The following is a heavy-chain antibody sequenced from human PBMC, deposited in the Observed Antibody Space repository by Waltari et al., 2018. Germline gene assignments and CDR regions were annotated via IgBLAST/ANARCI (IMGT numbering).Heavy chain of an antibody. Sequence: QVQLVQSGAEVKKPGASVKVSCKASGYTFTGYYMHWVRQAPGQGLEWMGWINPNSGGTNYEQKFQGRVTMTRDTSISTAYMELSRLRSDDTAVYYCARENYGPADAFDIWGQGTMVTVSS. CDR2: INPNSGGT. V-gene: IGHV1-2*02. CDR3: ARENYGPADAFDI. D-gene: IGHD1-7*01. J-gene: IGHJ3*02. CDR1: GYTFTGYY.